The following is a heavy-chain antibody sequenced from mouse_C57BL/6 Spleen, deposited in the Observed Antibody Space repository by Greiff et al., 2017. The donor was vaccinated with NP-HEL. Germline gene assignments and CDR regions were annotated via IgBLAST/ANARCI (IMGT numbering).Heavy chain of an antibody. J-gene: IGHJ1*03. CDR3: ARRGVITTVVGYFDV. CDR1: GYAFSSSW. D-gene: IGHD1-1*01. V-gene: IGHV1-82*01. Sequence: VQLVESGPELVKPGASVKISCKASGYAFSSSWMNWVKQRPGKGLEWIGRIYPGDGDTNYNGKFKGKATLTADKSSSTAYMQLSSLTSEDSAVYFCARRGVITTVVGYFDVWGTGTTVTVSS. CDR2: IYPGDGDT.